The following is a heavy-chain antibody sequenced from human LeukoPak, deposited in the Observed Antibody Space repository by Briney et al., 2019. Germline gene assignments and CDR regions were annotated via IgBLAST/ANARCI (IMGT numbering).Heavy chain of an antibody. J-gene: IGHJ4*02. CDR2: LWYDGSNQ. D-gene: IGHD6-13*01. V-gene: IGHV3-33*01. Sequence: PGRSLRLSCAASGFTFSNYGMHWVRQAPGKGLEWVAVLWYDGSNQYYADSVKGRFTISKDSSKNTLYLQMNSLRAEDTAVYYCARDQGSSWSRGGYFDYWGQGTLVTVSS. CDR1: GFTFSNYG. CDR3: ARDQGSSWSRGGYFDY.